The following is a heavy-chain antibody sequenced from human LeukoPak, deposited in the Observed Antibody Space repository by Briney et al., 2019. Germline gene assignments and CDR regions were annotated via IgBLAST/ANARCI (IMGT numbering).Heavy chain of an antibody. J-gene: IGHJ6*03. V-gene: IGHV3-20*04. CDR2: ITWNGGST. CDR3: ARGGGSIRHSYYYYVDV. CDR1: GFTFSSYA. Sequence: GGSLRLSCAASGFTFSSYAMSWVRQAPGQGPEWVSGITWNGGSTDYTISRDNAKNSLYLRMNSLRDEDTALYYCARGGGSIRHSYYYYVDVWGKGTSVTVSS. D-gene: IGHD2-15*01.